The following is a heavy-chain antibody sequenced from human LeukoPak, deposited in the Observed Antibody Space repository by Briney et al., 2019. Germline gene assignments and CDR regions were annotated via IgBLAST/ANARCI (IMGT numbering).Heavy chain of an antibody. Sequence: GGSLRLSCAASGLTFDAYAMHWVRQAPGKGLEWISGISWNGGGMGYAVSVKGRFTISRDNAKNSLYLQMNSLRDEDTALYYCAKDITGGRSSPYFDSWGQGTLVTVSS. CDR2: ISWNGGGM. V-gene: IGHV3-9*01. CDR1: GLTFDAYA. D-gene: IGHD6-6*01. CDR3: AKDITGGRSSPYFDS. J-gene: IGHJ4*02.